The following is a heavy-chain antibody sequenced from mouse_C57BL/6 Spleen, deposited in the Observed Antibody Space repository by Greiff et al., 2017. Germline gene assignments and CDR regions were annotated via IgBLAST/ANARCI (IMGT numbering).Heavy chain of an antibody. CDR2: INPSNGGT. CDR1: GYTFTSYW. Sequence: QVQLQQPGTELVKPGASVKLSCKASGYTFTSYWMHWVKQRPGQGLEWIGNINPSNGGTNYNEKFKSKATLTVNKSSSTAYMQLSSLTSEDSAVYYCALDGYYLAWFAYWGQGTLVTVSA. J-gene: IGHJ3*01. D-gene: IGHD2-3*01. V-gene: IGHV1-53*01. CDR3: ALDGYYLAWFAY.